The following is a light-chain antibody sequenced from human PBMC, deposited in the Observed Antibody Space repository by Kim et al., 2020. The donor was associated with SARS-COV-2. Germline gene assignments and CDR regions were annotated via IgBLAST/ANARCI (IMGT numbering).Light chain of an antibody. CDR2: SSS. Sequence: QSALTQTASVSGSPGQSITISCTGTSRDIGGYDFVSWYQQQPGRAPKLLIYSSSDLTSGTSNRFSGSKSGNTASLTISGLQGDDEAYYYCSAYRGGDSIVFGGGTQLTVL. J-gene: IGLJ2*01. CDR3: SAYRGGDSIV. CDR1: SRDIGGYDF. V-gene: IGLV2-14*03.